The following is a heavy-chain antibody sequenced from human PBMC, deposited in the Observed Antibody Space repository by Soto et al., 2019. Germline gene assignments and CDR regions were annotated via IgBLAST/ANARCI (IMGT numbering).Heavy chain of an antibody. CDR1: GYTFTNYG. V-gene: IGHV1-2*04. D-gene: IGHD6-13*01. Sequence: ASVKVSCKASGYTFTNYGITWVRQAPGQGLEWMGWINPNSGGTNYAQKFQGWVTMTRDTSISTAYMELSRLRSDDTAVYYCARGGIAAADPYYYYYYMDVWGKGTTVTVSS. J-gene: IGHJ6*03. CDR3: ARGGIAAADPYYYYYYMDV. CDR2: INPNSGGT.